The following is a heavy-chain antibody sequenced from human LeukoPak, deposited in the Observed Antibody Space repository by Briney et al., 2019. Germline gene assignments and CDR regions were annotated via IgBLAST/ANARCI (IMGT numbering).Heavy chain of an antibody. CDR2: IYYSGST. J-gene: IGHJ6*02. Sequence: SETLSLTCTVSGGSISSYYWSWIRQPPGQGLEWIGYIYYSGSTTYNPSLKSRVTISVDTSKNQFSLKLSSVTAADTAVYYCARYNGGGSGDYYYYGMDVWGQGTTVTVSS. V-gene: IGHV4-59*01. D-gene: IGHD2-15*01. CDR3: ARYNGGGSGDYYYYGMDV. CDR1: GGSISSYY.